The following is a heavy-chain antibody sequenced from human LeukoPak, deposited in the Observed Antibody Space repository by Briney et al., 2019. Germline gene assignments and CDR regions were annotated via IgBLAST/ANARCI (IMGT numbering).Heavy chain of an antibody. CDR3: ARYSGYDLGAFDI. D-gene: IGHD5-12*01. Sequence: GGTLRLSCAASGFTFDDYGMSWVRQAPGKGLEWVSAINWNGGSTGYADSVKGRFTISRDNAKNSLYLQMNSLRAEDTALYHCARYSGYDLGAFDIWGKGTMVTVSS. CDR2: INWNGGST. CDR1: GFTFDDYG. V-gene: IGHV3-20*01. J-gene: IGHJ3*02.